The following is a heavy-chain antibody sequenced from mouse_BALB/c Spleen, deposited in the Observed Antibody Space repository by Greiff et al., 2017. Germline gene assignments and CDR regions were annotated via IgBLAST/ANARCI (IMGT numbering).Heavy chain of an antibody. CDR3: ASEITTEGASYFDY. D-gene: IGHD2-4*01. J-gene: IGHJ2*01. Sequence: EVQLQQSGPELVKPGASVKISCKASGYTFTDYNMHWVKQSHGKSLEWIGYIYPYNGGTGYNQKFKSKATLTVDNSSSTAYMELRSLTSEDSAVYYCASEITTEGASYFDYWGQGTTLTVAS. V-gene: IGHV1S29*02. CDR2: IYPYNGGT. CDR1: GYTFTDYN.